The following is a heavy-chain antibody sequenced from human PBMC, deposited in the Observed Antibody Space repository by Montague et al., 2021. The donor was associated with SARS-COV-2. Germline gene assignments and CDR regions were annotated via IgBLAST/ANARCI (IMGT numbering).Heavy chain of an antibody. D-gene: IGHD4-17*01. CDR3: ARDRTADDYDDYEAGGYSYYYGMDV. V-gene: IGHV4-61*08. J-gene: IGHJ6*02. CDR2: IHYSATT. CDR1: GGSVNSDGYY. Sequence: SETLSLTCTVSGGSVNSDGYYWSWIRQPPGMGLEWNGNIHYSATTNSNLSLQSPVTISIATYKNQFTLKLSSVTAADTAVYYCARDRTADDYDDYEAGGYSYYYGMDVWGPGTTGTVSS.